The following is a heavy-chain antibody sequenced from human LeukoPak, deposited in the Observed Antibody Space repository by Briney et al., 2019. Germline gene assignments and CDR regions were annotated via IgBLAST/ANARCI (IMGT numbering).Heavy chain of an antibody. V-gene: IGHV1-69*06. Sequence: ASVKVSCKTSGYTFTSYGISWVRQAPGQGLEWMGGIIPIFGTANYAQKFQGRVTITADKSTSTAYMELSSLRSEDTAVYYCARGMVYAGYFDYWGQGTLVTVSS. CDR2: IIPIFGTA. CDR1: GYTFTSYG. CDR3: ARGMVYAGYFDY. D-gene: IGHD2-8*01. J-gene: IGHJ4*02.